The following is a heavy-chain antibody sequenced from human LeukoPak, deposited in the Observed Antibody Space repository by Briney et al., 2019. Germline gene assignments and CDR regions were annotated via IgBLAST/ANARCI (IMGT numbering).Heavy chain of an antibody. CDR1: GYTFTSYG. CDR2: ISAYNGNT. V-gene: IGHV1-18*01. D-gene: IGHD6-6*01. CDR3: ARGRQLVPNNWFDP. Sequence: GASVKVSCKASGYTFTSYGINWVRQAPGQGLEWMGWISAYNGNTNYAQKLQGRVTMTTDTSTSTAYMELRSLRSDDTAVYYCARGRQLVPNNWFDPWGQGTLVTVSS. J-gene: IGHJ5*02.